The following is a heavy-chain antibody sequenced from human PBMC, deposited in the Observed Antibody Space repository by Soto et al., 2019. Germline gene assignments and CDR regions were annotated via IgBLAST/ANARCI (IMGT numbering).Heavy chain of an antibody. CDR2: ISSSSSYT. CDR3: ARASWGARSIPTDP. V-gene: IGHV3-11*06. D-gene: IGHD1-26*01. Sequence: GAALRLSCAASGVTFSDYYMSWIRQAPGKGLEWVSYISSSSSYTNYADSVKGRFTISRDNAKNSLYLQMNSLRAEDTAVYYCARASWGARSIPTDPWGEGTLVTGSS. CDR1: GVTFSDYY. J-gene: IGHJ5*02.